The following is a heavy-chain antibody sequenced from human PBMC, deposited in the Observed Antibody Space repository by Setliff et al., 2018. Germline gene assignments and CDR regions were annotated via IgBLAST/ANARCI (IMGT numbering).Heavy chain of an antibody. D-gene: IGHD6-19*01. Sequence: SETLSLTCSVSGGSISSGSDYWTWLRQPAGKGLEWIGHIYTSGSTKYNPSLSGRVTISADTSKNQFSLKLISVTAADTAVYYCASGIAVAGRWWEIGHFSYMDVWGKGTTVTVS. CDR1: GGSISSGSDY. V-gene: IGHV4-61*09. CDR3: ASGIAVAGRWWEIGHFSYMDV. J-gene: IGHJ6*03. CDR2: IYTSGST.